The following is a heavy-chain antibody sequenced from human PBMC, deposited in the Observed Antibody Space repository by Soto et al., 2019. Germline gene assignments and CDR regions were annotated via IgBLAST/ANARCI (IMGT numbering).Heavy chain of an antibody. J-gene: IGHJ5*02. V-gene: IGHV3-11*01. D-gene: IGHD4-4*01. CDR3: ARYSCEFSENSCHS. Sequence: KGPEWIAVINPSGRTISYADSVKARFTISRDNAENSVYLQMSSLRGEDTALFYCARYSCEFSENSCHSWGQG. CDR2: INPSGRTI.